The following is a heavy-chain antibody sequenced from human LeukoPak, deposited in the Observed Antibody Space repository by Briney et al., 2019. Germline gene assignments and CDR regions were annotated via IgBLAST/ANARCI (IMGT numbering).Heavy chain of an antibody. Sequence: TAETLSLTCTVSGGSISRYYWSWIRQPPGKGLEWIGYIYYTGSTNYSPSLKSRVTISLDTSKHQFSLKLRSVTAEDTAVYYCARDIRGLSGFDLWGQGTMVTVS. J-gene: IGHJ3*01. CDR3: ARDIRGLSGFDL. D-gene: IGHD3-16*01. V-gene: IGHV4-59*01. CDR1: GGSISRYY. CDR2: IYYTGST.